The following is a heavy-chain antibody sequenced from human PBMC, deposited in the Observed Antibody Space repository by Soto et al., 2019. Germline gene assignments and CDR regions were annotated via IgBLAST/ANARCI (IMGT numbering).Heavy chain of an antibody. V-gene: IGHV1-24*01. CDR3: ARSGVAAAGTDGAFDI. D-gene: IGHD6-13*01. CDR1: GYTLTELS. CDR2: FDPEDGET. J-gene: IGHJ3*02. Sequence: ASVKVSCKVSGYTLTELSMHWVRQAPGKGLEWMGGFDPEDGETIYAQKFQGRVTMTEDESTSTAYMELSSLRSEDTAVYYCARSGVAAAGTDGAFDIWGQGTMVTVSS.